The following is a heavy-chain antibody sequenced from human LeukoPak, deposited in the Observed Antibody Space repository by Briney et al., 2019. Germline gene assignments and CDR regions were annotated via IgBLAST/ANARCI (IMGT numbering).Heavy chain of an antibody. CDR1: GFTFSSYS. CDR3: ARDGSGTVDAFDI. J-gene: IGHJ3*02. D-gene: IGHD3-10*01. V-gene: IGHV3-21*01. CDR2: ISSSSSYI. Sequence: GSLRLSCAASGFTFSSYSMNWVRQAPGKGLEWVSSISSSSSYIYYADSVKGRFTTSRDNAKNSLYLQMNSLRAEDTAVYYCARDGSGTVDAFDIWGQGTMVTVSS.